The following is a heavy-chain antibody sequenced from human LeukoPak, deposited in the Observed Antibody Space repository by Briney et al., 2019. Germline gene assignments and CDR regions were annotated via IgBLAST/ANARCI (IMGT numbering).Heavy chain of an antibody. CDR2: IKQDGSEK. V-gene: IGHV3-7*03. CDR1: GFTFSSYW. J-gene: IGHJ4*02. CDR3: AGTKSPNYFDY. D-gene: IGHD2-8*01. Sequence: PGGSLRLSCAASGFTFSSYWMSWVRQAPGKGLEWVANIKQDGSEKYYVDSVKGRFTISRDNAKNSLYLQMNSLRAEDTAVYYCAGTKSPNYFDYWGQGTLVTVSS.